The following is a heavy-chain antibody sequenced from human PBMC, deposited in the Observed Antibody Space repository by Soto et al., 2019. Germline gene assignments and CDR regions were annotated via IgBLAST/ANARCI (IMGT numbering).Heavy chain of an antibody. CDR2: IIPIFGTA. CDR1: GGTFSSYA. V-gene: IGHV1-69*13. Sequence: GASVKVSCTASGGTFSSYAISWVRHAPGQGLEWMGGIIPIFGTANYAQKFQGRVTITADESTSTAYMELSSLRSEDMAVYDCAREGGWFDPWGQGTLVTVSS. CDR3: AREGGWFDP. D-gene: IGHD3-16*01. J-gene: IGHJ5*02.